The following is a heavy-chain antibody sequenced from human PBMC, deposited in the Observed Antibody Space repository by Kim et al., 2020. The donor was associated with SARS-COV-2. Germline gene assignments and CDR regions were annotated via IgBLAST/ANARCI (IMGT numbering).Heavy chain of an antibody. D-gene: IGHD2-2*02. Sequence: LKSRGTISVDTSKNQFSLKLSSVTAADTAVYYCAREKGTVVPAAIGVFDYWGQGTLVTVSS. V-gene: IGHV4-34*01. J-gene: IGHJ4*02. CDR3: AREKGTVVPAAIGVFDY.